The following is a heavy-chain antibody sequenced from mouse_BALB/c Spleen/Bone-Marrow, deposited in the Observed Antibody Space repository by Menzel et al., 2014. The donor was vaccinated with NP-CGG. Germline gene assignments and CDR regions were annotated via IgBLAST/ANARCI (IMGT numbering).Heavy chain of an antibody. CDR3: TPSVRRPLCAMDY. V-gene: IGHV1-5*01. CDR1: GYSFTSYW. CDR2: IYPGNSDT. Sequence: EVQLQQSGTVLARPGASVKMSCKASGYSFTSYWMHWVKQRPGQGLEWVGAIYPGNSDTSYNQKFKGKAKLTAVTSASTAYMELSSLTNEASAVYYCTPSVRRPLCAMDYWGQGTSVTVSS. J-gene: IGHJ4*01. D-gene: IGHD2-14*01.